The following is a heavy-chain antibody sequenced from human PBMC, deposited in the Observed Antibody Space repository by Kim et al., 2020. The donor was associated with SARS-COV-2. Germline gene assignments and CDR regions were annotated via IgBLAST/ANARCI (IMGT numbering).Heavy chain of an antibody. J-gene: IGHJ4*02. CDR1: GFTFSDYA. CDR3: AKDVGPGVGAIGY. Sequence: GGSLRLSCKTSGFTFSDYAMHWVRQRPEKGLEWVSGISRSSGYTEYADYVRGRFSISRDNAKNSLYLQMSSLRLEDTVLYYCAKDVGPGVGAIGYWARGNLLTVSS. V-gene: IGHV3-9*01. D-gene: IGHD5-12*01. CDR2: ISRSSGYT.